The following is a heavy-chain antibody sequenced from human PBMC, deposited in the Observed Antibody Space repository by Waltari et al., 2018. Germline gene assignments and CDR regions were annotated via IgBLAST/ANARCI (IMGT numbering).Heavy chain of an antibody. CDR2: INPNTGTP. V-gene: IGHV7-4-1*02. CDR1: GYIFTRNA. CDR3: ARGHDFWSGYQNALDY. D-gene: IGHD3-3*01. Sequence: QVQLVQSGSELKKPGASVKVSCKASGYIFTRNAINWVRQAPGQGLEWMGWINPNTGTPMYAQGFTERFVFSLDTSVTTAYLQITSLKAEDTAIYYCARGHDFWSGYQNALDYWGQGTLVTVSS. J-gene: IGHJ4*02.